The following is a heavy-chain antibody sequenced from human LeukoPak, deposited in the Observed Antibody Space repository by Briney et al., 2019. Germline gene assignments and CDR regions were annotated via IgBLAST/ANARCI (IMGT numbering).Heavy chain of an antibody. V-gene: IGHV4-34*01. CDR3: ARGIGIAAANLNLDY. Sequence: SETLSLTCAVYGGSFSGYYWSWIRQPPGKGLEWIGEINHSGSTNYNPSLKSRVTISVDTSKNQFSLKLSSVTAADTAVYYCARGIGIAAANLNLDYWGQGTLVTVSP. J-gene: IGHJ4*02. D-gene: IGHD6-13*01. CDR1: GGSFSGYY. CDR2: INHSGST.